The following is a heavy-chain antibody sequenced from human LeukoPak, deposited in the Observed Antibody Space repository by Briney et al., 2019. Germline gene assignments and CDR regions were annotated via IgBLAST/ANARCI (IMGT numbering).Heavy chain of an antibody. J-gene: IGHJ4*02. CDR3: ATVDRGFGY. CDR2: INHSGST. Sequence: PSETLSLTCAVYGGSFSGYYWSWIRQPPGKGLEWIGEINHSGSTNYNPSLKSRVTMSVDTSKNQFSLKLSSVTAADTAVYYCATVDRGFGYWGQGTLVTVSS. D-gene: IGHD3-10*01. CDR1: GGSFSGYY. V-gene: IGHV4-34*01.